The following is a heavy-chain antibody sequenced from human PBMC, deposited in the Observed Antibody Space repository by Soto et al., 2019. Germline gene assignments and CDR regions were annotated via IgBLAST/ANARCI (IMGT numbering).Heavy chain of an antibody. V-gene: IGHV4-59*01. CDR1: GGSISSYY. D-gene: IGHD3-10*01. J-gene: IGHJ3*01. Sequence: QVQLQESGPGLVKPSETLSLTCTVSGGSISSYYWSWIRQPPGKGLEWIGYIYYSGSTKYNPSLKSRVTISVDTSKNRFSRRLSSVTAADTAVYYCARVWGGAFDFWGQGTMVTVSS. CDR3: ARVWGGAFDF. CDR2: IYYSGST.